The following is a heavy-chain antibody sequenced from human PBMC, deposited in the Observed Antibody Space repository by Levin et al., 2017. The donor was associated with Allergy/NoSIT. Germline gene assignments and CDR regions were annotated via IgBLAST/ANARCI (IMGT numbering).Heavy chain of an antibody. CDR3: ARASYTVGHTGGLYMDV. Sequence: ASVKVSCKASGYTFTTYYMHWVRQAPGQGLEWMGIINPSGGSTSYTQKFQGRVTMTRDTSTSTVYMELSSLRSDDTAIYFCARASYTVGHTGGLYMDVWGNGTTVIVSS. V-gene: IGHV1-46*01. J-gene: IGHJ6*03. CDR2: INPSGGST. CDR1: GYTFTTYY. D-gene: IGHD7-27*01.